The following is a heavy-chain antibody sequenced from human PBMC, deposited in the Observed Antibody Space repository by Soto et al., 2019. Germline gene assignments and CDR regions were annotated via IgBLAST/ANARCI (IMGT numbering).Heavy chain of an antibody. J-gene: IGHJ6*03. CDR1: GSTFTIYD. D-gene: IGHD3-3*01. V-gene: IGHV1-8*01. Sequence: ASVKVSCKASGSTFTIYDINWVLQATGQEQEWMGWMNPNSGNTGYAQKFQGRVTMTRNTSISTAYMELSSLRSEDTAVYYCARGSVDPYDFWRGYYTPVYMDVWGKGTTVTVSS. CDR2: MNPNSGNT. CDR3: ARGSVDPYDFWRGYYTPVYMDV.